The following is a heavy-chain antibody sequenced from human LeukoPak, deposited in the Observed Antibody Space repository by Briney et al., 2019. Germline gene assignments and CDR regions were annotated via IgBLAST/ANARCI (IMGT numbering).Heavy chain of an antibody. CDR3: ARDGDKKQLDGVDY. D-gene: IGHD6-6*01. CDR1: GFTFSSYG. J-gene: IGHJ4*02. V-gene: IGHV3-33*01. Sequence: PGGSLRLSCAASGFTFSSYGMHWVRQAPGKGLEWVAVIWYDGSNKYYADSVKGRFTISRDKSKNTLYLQMNSVRAEDTAVYYCARDGDKKQLDGVDYWGQGTLVTVSS. CDR2: IWYDGSNK.